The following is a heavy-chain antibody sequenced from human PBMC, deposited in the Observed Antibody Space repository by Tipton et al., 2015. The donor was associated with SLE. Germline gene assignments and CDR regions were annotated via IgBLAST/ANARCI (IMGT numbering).Heavy chain of an antibody. CDR3: ARGWVGDLLFWYYFDY. CDR2: ISYDGSNQ. Sequence: QLVQSGGGVVQPGRSLRLSCAASGFTFKTYGMHWVRQAPGKGLEWVAVISYDGSNQFYRDSVKGRFTVSRDNSKNTLYLQMNSLRAEDTAVYYCARGWVGDLLFWYYFDYWGQGTLVTVSS. CDR1: GFTFKTYG. V-gene: IGHV3-30*03. J-gene: IGHJ4*02. D-gene: IGHD2-21*01.